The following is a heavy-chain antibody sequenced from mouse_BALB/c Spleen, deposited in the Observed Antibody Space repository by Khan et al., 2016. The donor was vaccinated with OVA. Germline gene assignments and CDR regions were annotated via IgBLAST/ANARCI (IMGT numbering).Heavy chain of an antibody. Sequence: VQLKESGPGLVKPSQSLSLTSTVTGHSITSDYAWNWIRQFSGNKLEWMAYISYRGSTSYHPSLKSRISITRDTSKNQFFLQLTSLATEDTATFYCARRYYYGHWYFDVWGAGTTVTVSS. V-gene: IGHV3-2*02. D-gene: IGHD1-1*01. CDR3: ARRYYYGHWYFDV. J-gene: IGHJ1*01. CDR1: GHSITSDYA. CDR2: ISYRGST.